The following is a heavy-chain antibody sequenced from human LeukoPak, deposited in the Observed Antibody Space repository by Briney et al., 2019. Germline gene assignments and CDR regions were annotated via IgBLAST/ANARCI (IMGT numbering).Heavy chain of an antibody. V-gene: IGHV3-21*01. Sequence: GGSLRLSCAASGFTFSSYSMNWVRQAPGKGLEWVSSISSSSSYIYYADSVKGRFTISRDNAKNSLYLQMNSLRAEDTAVYYCARAYGGNSYYYYYYMDVWGKGTTVTVSS. D-gene: IGHD4-23*01. J-gene: IGHJ6*03. CDR3: ARAYGGNSYYYYYYMDV. CDR2: ISSSSSYI. CDR1: GFTFSSYS.